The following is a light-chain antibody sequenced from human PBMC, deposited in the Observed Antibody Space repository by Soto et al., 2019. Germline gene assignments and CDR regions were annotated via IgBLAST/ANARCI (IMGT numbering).Light chain of an antibody. CDR1: QDIRTS. CDR2: GAS. CDR3: QQYNNLPPFT. Sequence: DIQMTQSPSSLSASVGARVSITCQASQDIRTSLSWFQQKPGRAPKLLIYGASNLETGVPSRFRGSGSGRDFTFTISSLQPEDIATYYCQQYNNLPPFTFGPGTKADIK. J-gene: IGKJ3*01. V-gene: IGKV1-33*01.